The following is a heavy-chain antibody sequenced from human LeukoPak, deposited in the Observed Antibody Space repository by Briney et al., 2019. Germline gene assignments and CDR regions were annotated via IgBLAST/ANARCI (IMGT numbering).Heavy chain of an antibody. CDR1: GGTFISYA. Sequence: GASVKVSCKASGGTFISYAISWVRQAPGQGLEWMGGIIPIFGTANYAQKFQGRVTITADESTSTAYMELSSLRSEDTAVYYCARSPGVYCGGDCYYFDYWGQGTLVTVSS. V-gene: IGHV1-69*13. CDR3: ARSPGVYCGGDCYYFDY. CDR2: IIPIFGTA. J-gene: IGHJ4*02. D-gene: IGHD2-21*02.